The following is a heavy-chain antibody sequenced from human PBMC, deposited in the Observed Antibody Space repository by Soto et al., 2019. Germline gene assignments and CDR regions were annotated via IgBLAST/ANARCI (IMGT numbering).Heavy chain of an antibody. D-gene: IGHD1-26*01. Sequence: SETPSPPCTVSGGSISSSSYYWGWVPQPPGKGLEWIGRIYYSGSTYYNPSLKSRVTISVDTSKNQFSLKLSSLTAADTAVYYCARQTYTTTGFDYWGQGTLVTVSS. CDR2: IYYSGST. CDR3: ARQTYTTTGFDY. J-gene: IGHJ4*02. CDR1: GGSISSSSYY. V-gene: IGHV4-39*01.